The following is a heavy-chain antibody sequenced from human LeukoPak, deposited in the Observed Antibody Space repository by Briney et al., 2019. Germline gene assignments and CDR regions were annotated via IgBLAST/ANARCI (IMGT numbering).Heavy chain of an antibody. D-gene: IGHD1-1*01. V-gene: IGHV5-51*01. CDR1: GYSFTSYW. J-gene: IGHJ4*02. CDR3: ARLRLGFLWNPNDY. CDR2: IYPGDSDT. Sequence: GGSLRLSCKGSGYSFTSYWIGWVRQLPGKGLEWMGIIYPGDSDTRYSPSFQGQVTISADKSISTAYLQWSSLKASDTAMYYCARLRLGFLWNPNDYWGQGTLVTVSS.